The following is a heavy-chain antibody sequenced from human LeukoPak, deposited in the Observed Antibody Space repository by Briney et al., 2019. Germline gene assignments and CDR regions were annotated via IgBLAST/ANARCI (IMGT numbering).Heavy chain of an antibody. Sequence: ESAPTLVKPTQTLTLSCTFSGFSLSTSGVAVGWIRQPPGNALEWLALIYWDDDKRYSPSLKSRLTITKDTSKNQVVLTMTHMDPVDTATYYCAHAKTGLLILYYVDYWGQGTLVTVSS. CDR3: AHAKTGLLILYYVDY. V-gene: IGHV2-5*02. J-gene: IGHJ4*02. D-gene: IGHD2/OR15-2a*01. CDR2: IYWDDDK. CDR1: GFSLSTSGVA.